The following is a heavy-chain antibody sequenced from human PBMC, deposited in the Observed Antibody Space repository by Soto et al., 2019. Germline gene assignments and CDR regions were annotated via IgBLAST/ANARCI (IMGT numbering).Heavy chain of an antibody. CDR2: IKSKTDGGTT. CDR3: TTRSGYYPYYYYYMDV. CDR1: GFTFSNAW. J-gene: IGHJ6*03. V-gene: IGHV3-15*01. D-gene: IGHD3-22*01. Sequence: GGSLRLSCAASGFTFSNAWMSWVRQAPGKGLEWVGRIKSKTDGGTTDYAAPVKGRFTISRDDSKNTLYLQMNSLKTEDTAVYYCTTRSGYYPYYYYYMDVWGKGTTVTVSS.